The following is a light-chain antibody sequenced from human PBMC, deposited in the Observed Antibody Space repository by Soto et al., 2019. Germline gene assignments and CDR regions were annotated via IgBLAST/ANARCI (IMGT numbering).Light chain of an antibody. J-gene: IGKJ1*01. Sequence: EIVLTQSPGTLSLSPGERAIRSCRASQSVSSSYLAWYQQKPGQAPRLLIYGASTRATGIPARFSGSGSGTEFTLIISSLQSEDSAVYYCQQYNSWLWTFGQGTKVDIK. CDR2: GAS. CDR1: QSVSSSY. CDR3: QQYNSWLWT. V-gene: IGKV3-15*01.